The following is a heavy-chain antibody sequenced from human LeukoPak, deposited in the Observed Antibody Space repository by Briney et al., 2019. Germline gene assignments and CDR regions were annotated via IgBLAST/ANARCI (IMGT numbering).Heavy chain of an antibody. V-gene: IGHV4-31*03. CDR3: ARFHSDFWSGYPSLGMDV. CDR2: IYYSGST. Sequence: PSETLSHTCTVSGGSISSGGYYWSWIRQHPGKGLEWIGYIYYSGSTYYNPSLKSRVTISVDTSKNQFSLKLSSVTAADTAVYYCARFHSDFWSGYPSLGMDVWGQGTTVTVS. D-gene: IGHD3-3*01. CDR1: GGSISSGGYY. J-gene: IGHJ6*02.